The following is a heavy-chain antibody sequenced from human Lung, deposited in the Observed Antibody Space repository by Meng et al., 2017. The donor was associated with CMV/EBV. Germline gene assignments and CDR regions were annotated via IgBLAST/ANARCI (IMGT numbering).Heavy chain of an antibody. D-gene: IGHD3-10*01. CDR2: IPHRGSS. CDR1: GDSITNHNW. J-gene: IGHJ1*01. CDR3: LRRSGGSV. V-gene: IGHV4-4*02. Sequence: QGELPESGPAMVKPSESRSLPCAVSGDSITNHNWWAWVRQPPGKGLEWIGEIPHRGSSAYNPSLKSRVSMSIDKSKNQFSLKLTSVTAADTAVYHCLRRSGGSVWGQGTLVTVSS.